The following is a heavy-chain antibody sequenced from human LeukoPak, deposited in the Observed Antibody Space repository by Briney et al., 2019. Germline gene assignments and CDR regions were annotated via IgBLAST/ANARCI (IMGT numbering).Heavy chain of an antibody. Sequence: ASVKVSCKASGYTFTSYYMHWVRQAPGQGLEWMGIINPSGGSTSYAQKFQGRVTMTEDTSTDTAYMELSSLRSEDTAVYYCATVGWRPHWGQGTLVTVSS. V-gene: IGHV1-46*01. CDR3: ATVGWRPH. CDR2: INPSGGST. D-gene: IGHD5-24*01. CDR1: GYTFTSYY. J-gene: IGHJ4*02.